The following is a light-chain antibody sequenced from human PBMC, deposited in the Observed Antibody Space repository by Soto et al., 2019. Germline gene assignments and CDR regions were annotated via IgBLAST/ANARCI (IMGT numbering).Light chain of an antibody. CDR3: QQYNSYSRT. J-gene: IGKJ1*01. Sequence: QMTQSPSILSASVGDRVTITCRASQSISTWLAWYQQKPEKAPKLLIHDASTLESGVPSRFSGSGSGTEFTLTISSLQPADFATYYCQQYNSYSRTFGQGTRVEV. CDR1: QSISTW. CDR2: DAS. V-gene: IGKV1-5*01.